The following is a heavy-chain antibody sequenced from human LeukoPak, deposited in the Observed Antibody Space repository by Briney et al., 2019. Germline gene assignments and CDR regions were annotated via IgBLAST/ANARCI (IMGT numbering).Heavy chain of an antibody. J-gene: IGHJ4*02. D-gene: IGHD3-3*01. CDR2: INHSGST. CDR3: ARSITIFGVGLLDY. CDR1: GGSFSGYY. V-gene: IGHV4-34*01. Sequence: SETLSLTCAVYGGSFSGYYRSWIRQPPGKGLEWIGEINHSGSTNYNPSLKSRVTISVDTSKNQFSLKLSSVTAADTAVYYCARSITIFGVGLLDYWGQGTLVTVSS.